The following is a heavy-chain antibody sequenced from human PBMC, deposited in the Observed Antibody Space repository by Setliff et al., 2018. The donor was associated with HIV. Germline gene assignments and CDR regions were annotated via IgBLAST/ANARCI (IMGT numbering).Heavy chain of an antibody. D-gene: IGHD4-17*01. CDR3: ARDGDYGEYGA. Sequence: ASVKVSCKTSGYTFSDYGITWVRQAPGQGLEWMGWINPNSGGTDYAQKFQGRVTMTRDTSISTAYMELSRLRSDDTAVYYCARDGDYGEYGAWGQGTLVTVSS. J-gene: IGHJ5*02. CDR2: INPNSGGT. V-gene: IGHV1-2*02. CDR1: GYTFSDYG.